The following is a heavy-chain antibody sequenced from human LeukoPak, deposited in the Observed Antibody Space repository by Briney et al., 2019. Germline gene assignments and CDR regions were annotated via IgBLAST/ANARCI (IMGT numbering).Heavy chain of an antibody. CDR3: AKGPLSGTAAAIDY. J-gene: IGHJ4*02. CDR2: ISYDGRNK. CDR1: GFTFSSYG. Sequence: GGSLRLSCAASGFTFSSYGMHWVRQAPGKGLEWVAVISYDGRNKHYPDSVKGRFTISRDISTDTLWLQMDSLRTEDTAVYYCAKGPLSGTAAAIDYWGQGTLVTVSS. D-gene: IGHD2-2*01. V-gene: IGHV3-30*18.